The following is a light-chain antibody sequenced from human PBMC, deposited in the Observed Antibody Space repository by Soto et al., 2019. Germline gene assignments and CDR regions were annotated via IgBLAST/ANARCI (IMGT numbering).Light chain of an antibody. CDR2: RNN. Sequence: QSVLTQPPSASGTPGQRVTISCSGSSSNIGSNYVYWYHHLPGTAPKLLIYRNNQRPSGVPDRFSGSKSGTSASLAIRGLRSEDEADYYCAAWDDSLSGPVFGGGTKLTVL. CDR3: AAWDDSLSGPV. CDR1: SSNIGSNY. J-gene: IGLJ2*01. V-gene: IGLV1-47*01.